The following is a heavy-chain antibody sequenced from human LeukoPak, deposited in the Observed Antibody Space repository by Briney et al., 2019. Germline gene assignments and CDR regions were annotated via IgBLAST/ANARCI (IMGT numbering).Heavy chain of an antibody. J-gene: IGHJ6*03. V-gene: IGHV3-7*01. CDR2: IKQDGSEK. CDR3: ARDCAYYDFWSGYSYYYMDV. Sequence: GGSLRLSCAASGFTFSSYWLTWVRQAPGKGLEWVANIKQDGSEKHYVDSVKGRFTISRDNAKNSLYLQMNSLRAEDTAVYYCARDCAYYDFWSGYSYYYMDVWGKGTTVTVSS. CDR1: GFTFSSYW. D-gene: IGHD3-3*01.